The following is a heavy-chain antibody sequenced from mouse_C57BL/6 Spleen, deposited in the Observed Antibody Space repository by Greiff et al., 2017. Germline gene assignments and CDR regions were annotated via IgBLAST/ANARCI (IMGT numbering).Heavy chain of an antibody. J-gene: IGHJ1*03. CDR1: GFNIKDYY. Sequence: EVQLQQSGAELVKPGASVKLSCTASGFNIKDYYMHWVKQRTEQGLEWIGRIDPEDGEPKYAPKFQGKATITADTSSNTAYLQLSSLTSEDTAVYYGARSYGSSEDWYFDVWGTGTTVTVSS. V-gene: IGHV14-2*01. CDR3: ARSYGSSEDWYFDV. CDR2: IDPEDGEP. D-gene: IGHD1-1*01.